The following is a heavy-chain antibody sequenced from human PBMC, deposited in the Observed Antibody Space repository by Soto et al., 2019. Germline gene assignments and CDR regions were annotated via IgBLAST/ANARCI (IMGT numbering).Heavy chain of an antibody. CDR3: ARALRGGFGVVISYGMDV. CDR2: ISGSSDYA. J-gene: IGHJ6*02. Sequence: QVQLAESGGGLVKPGGSLRLSCAASGFTFSDYFMTWVRQAPGKGLEWLSYISGSSDYAFYADSVRGRFTISRDNARNSVYLQLNNVRAGDTAVYYCARALRGGFGVVISYGMDVWGHGTTVIVSS. CDR1: GFTFSDYF. D-gene: IGHD3-3*01. V-gene: IGHV3-11*06.